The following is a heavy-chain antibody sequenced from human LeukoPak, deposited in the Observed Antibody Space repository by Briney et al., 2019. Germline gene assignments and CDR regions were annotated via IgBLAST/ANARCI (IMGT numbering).Heavy chain of an antibody. CDR1: GGSISSSSYY. D-gene: IGHD1-1*01. CDR3: ARVLRELESDY. Sequence: SETLSLTCTVSGGSISSSSYYWGWIRQPPGKGLEWIGSIYYSGSTYYNPSLKSRVTISVDTSKNQFSLKLSSVTAADTAVYYCARVLRELESDYWGQGTLVTVSS. J-gene: IGHJ4*02. V-gene: IGHV4-39*07. CDR2: IYYSGST.